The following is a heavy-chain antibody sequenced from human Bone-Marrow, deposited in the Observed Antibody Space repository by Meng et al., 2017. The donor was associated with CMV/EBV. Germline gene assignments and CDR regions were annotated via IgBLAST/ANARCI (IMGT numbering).Heavy chain of an antibody. D-gene: IGHD3-22*01. CDR2: ISSSGSTT. Sequence: GGSLRLSCAASGFTFSSYEMNWVRQAPGKGLEWVSYISSSGSTTYYVDSVKGRFTISRDNAKNSLYLQMNSLRADDTAVYYCARDARSSGYEETRFDTWGQGTLVTVSS. CDR1: GFTFSSYE. V-gene: IGHV3-48*03. CDR3: ARDARSSGYEETRFDT. J-gene: IGHJ5*02.